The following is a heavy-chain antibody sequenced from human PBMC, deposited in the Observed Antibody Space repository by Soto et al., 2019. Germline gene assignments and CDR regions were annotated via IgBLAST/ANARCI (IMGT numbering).Heavy chain of an antibody. CDR1: GGSFSGYY. Sequence: SETLSLTCAVYGGSFSGYYWSWIRQPPGKGLEWIGEINHSGSTNYNPSLKSRVTISVDTSKNQFSLKLSSVTAADTAVYYCARGLNAQLWLRYYYGMDVWGQGTTVTVSS. CDR2: INHSGST. V-gene: IGHV4-34*01. D-gene: IGHD5-18*01. J-gene: IGHJ6*02. CDR3: ARGLNAQLWLRYYYGMDV.